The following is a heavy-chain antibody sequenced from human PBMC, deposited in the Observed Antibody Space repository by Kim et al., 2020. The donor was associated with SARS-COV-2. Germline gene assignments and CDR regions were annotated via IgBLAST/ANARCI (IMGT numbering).Heavy chain of an antibody. D-gene: IGHD2-21*02. Sequence: GVSLRLSCAASGFTFDDYTMHWVRQAPGKGLEWVSLISWDGGSTYYADSVKGRFTISRDNSKNSLYLQMNSLRTEDTALYYCAKDSGNRVVTREGYFDYWGQGTLVTVSS. CDR2: ISWDGGST. J-gene: IGHJ4*02. CDR3: AKDSGNRVVTREGYFDY. V-gene: IGHV3-43*01. CDR1: GFTFDDYT.